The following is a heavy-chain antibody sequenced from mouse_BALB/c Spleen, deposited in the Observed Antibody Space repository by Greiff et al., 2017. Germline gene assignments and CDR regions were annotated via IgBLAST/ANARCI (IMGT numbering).Heavy chain of an antibody. D-gene: IGHD1-1*01. CDR3: ARGEYYGYFDY. CDR2: ISSGGST. CDR1: GFTFSSYA. V-gene: IGHV5-6-5*01. Sequence: EVMLVESGGGLVKPGGSLKLSCAASGFTFSSYAMSWVRQTPEKRLEWVASISSGGSTYYPDSVKGRFTISRDNTRNILYLQMSSLRSEDTAMYYCARGEYYGYFDYWGQGTPLTVSA. J-gene: IGHJ2*01.